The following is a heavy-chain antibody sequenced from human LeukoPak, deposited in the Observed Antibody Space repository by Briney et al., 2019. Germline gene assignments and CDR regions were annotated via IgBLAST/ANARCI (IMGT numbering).Heavy chain of an antibody. Sequence: PSQTLSLTCTVSGGSISSGGYYWSWIRQHPGKGLEWIGYIYYSGSTYYNPSLKSRVTISVDTSKNQFSLKLSSVTAADTAVYYCARYGGHAYCYMDVWGKGTTVTVSS. CDR3: ARYGGHAYCYMDV. D-gene: IGHD4/OR15-4a*01. CDR2: IYYSGST. J-gene: IGHJ6*03. V-gene: IGHV4-31*03. CDR1: GGSISSGGYY.